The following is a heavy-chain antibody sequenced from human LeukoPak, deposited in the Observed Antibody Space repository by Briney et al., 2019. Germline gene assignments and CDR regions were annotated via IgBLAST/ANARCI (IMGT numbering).Heavy chain of an antibody. CDR2: TYYSGST. CDR1: GGSISGYY. Sequence: SETLSLTCTVSGGSISGYYWSWIRQPPGKGLEWIGYTYYSGSTNYSPSLKSRVTISVDTSNSQLSLKLSSVTAADTAVYYCARGWDTGYSYYGMDVWGQGTTVTVSS. V-gene: IGHV4-59*01. CDR3: ARGWDTGYSYYGMDV. D-gene: IGHD5-18*01. J-gene: IGHJ6*02.